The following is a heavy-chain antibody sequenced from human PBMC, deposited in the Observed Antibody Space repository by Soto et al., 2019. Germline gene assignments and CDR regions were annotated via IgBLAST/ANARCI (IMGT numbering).Heavy chain of an antibody. V-gene: IGHV1-18*01. CDR2: ISAYNGNT. Sequence: ASVKVSCKASGYTFTSYGISWVRQAPGQGLEWMGWISAYNGNTNYAQKLQGRVTMTTDTSTSTAYMELRSLRSDDTAVYYCARGRLRGRYFDWLSWFDPWGQGTLVTV. D-gene: IGHD3-9*01. CDR3: ARGRLRGRYFDWLSWFDP. CDR1: GYTFTSYG. J-gene: IGHJ5*02.